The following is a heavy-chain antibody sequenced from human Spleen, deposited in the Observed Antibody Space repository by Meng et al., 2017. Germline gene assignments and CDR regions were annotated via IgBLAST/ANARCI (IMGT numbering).Heavy chain of an antibody. CDR2: INSNSGGT. CDR3: ARDEGISAAGNLFGHY. V-gene: IGHV1-2*02. D-gene: IGHD6-25*01. Sequence: ASVKVSCKASGYTFTAYYMHWVRQAPGQGLEWMGRINSNSGGTNYAQKFQGRVTMTGDTSISTAYMELSGLRSDDTAMYYCARDEGISAAGNLFGHYWGQGTLVTVSS. CDR1: GYTFTAYY. J-gene: IGHJ4*02.